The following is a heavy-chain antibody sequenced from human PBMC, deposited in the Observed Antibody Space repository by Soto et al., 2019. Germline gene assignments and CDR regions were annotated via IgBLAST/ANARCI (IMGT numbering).Heavy chain of an antibody. J-gene: IGHJ4*02. D-gene: IGHD2-15*01. Sequence: ASVKVSCKASGYTFTSYGISWVRQAPGQGLEWMGWISAYNGNTNYAQKLQGRVTMTTDTSTSTAYMELRSLRSDDTAVYYCAREYCSGGSCYSRDDPGDTYDYWGQGTLVTVSS. V-gene: IGHV1-18*01. CDR2: ISAYNGNT. CDR3: AREYCSGGSCYSRDDPGDTYDY. CDR1: GYTFTSYG.